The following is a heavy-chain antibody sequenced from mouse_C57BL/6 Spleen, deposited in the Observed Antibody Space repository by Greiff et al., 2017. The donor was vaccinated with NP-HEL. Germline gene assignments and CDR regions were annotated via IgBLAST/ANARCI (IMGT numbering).Heavy chain of an antibody. CDR2: IDPSDSYT. Sequence: VQLQQPGAELVMPGASVKLSCKASGHTFTSYWMHWVKQRPGQGLEWIGEIDPSDSYTNYNQKFKGKSTLTVDKSSSTAYMQLSSLTSEDSAVYYCVAGIYYDYWGQGTTLTVSS. V-gene: IGHV1-69*01. J-gene: IGHJ2*01. CDR3: VAGIYYDY. CDR1: GHTFTSYW.